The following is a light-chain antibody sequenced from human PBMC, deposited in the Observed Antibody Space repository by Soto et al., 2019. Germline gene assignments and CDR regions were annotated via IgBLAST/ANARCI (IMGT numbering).Light chain of an antibody. Sequence: EIMLTQSPATLALSPGERATLSCRASQSVNNNYLTWYQQKRGQAPRLLIHGASSRATGIPDRFSGSGSGTDFTLTISRLEPEDFAVYYCQQYGDSPFTFGPGTKVGIK. CDR1: QSVNNNY. CDR3: QQYGDSPFT. J-gene: IGKJ3*01. V-gene: IGKV3-20*01. CDR2: GAS.